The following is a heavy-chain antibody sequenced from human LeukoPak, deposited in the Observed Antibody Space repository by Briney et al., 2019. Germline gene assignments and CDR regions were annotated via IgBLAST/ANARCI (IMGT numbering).Heavy chain of an antibody. Sequence: GGSLRLSCAASGFTFSSYGMHWVRQAPGKGLEWVAVISYDGSNKYYADSVKGRFTISRDNSKNTLYLQMNSLRAEDTAVYFCVGGAGTDFDYWGQGTLVTVSS. CDR2: ISYDGSNK. CDR3: VGGAGTDFDY. J-gene: IGHJ4*02. CDR1: GFTFSSYG. D-gene: IGHD1-26*01. V-gene: IGHV3-30*03.